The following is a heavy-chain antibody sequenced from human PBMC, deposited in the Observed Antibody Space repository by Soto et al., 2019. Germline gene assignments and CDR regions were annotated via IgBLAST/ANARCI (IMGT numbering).Heavy chain of an antibody. CDR1: GFTFNNYW. J-gene: IGHJ1*01. CDR2: INSDGSRT. CDR3: ARGGYASECTDA. Sequence: EVQLVESGGGLVQPGGSLRLSCAASGFTFNNYWIHWVRQAPGKGLVWVSRINSDGSRTNYADSVKGRFTISRDNAKKSVCLGVDRRRVEDTAGSYGARGGYASECTDARGPGNRVTVSS. V-gene: IGHV3-74*01. D-gene: IGHD6-19*01.